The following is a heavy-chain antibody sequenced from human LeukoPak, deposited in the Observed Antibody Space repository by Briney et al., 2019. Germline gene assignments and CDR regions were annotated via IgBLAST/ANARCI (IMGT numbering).Heavy chain of an antibody. Sequence: SETLSLTCTVSGGSISSGSYYWTWIRQPAGKGLEWIGRMYTSGSTNYNPSLKSRVTISVDTSKNQFSLKLSSVTAADTAVYYCARGAHILTGYYNDYWGQGTLVTVSS. CDR3: ARGAHILTGYYNDY. J-gene: IGHJ4*02. V-gene: IGHV4-61*02. CDR1: GGSISSGSYY. D-gene: IGHD3-9*01. CDR2: MYTSGST.